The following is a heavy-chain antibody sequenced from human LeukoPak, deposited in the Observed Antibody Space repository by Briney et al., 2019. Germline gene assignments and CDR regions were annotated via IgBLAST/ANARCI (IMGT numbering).Heavy chain of an antibody. CDR3: ARGTEGHCRNQYNCLYNWFDP. D-gene: IGHD1-20*01. J-gene: IGHJ5*02. Sequence: SETLSPTCAVYGGSFSGYYWSWIRQPPGKGLEWIGEINHSGSTNYNPSLKSRVTISVDTSKNQFSLKLSSVTAADTAVYYCARGTEGHCRNQYNCLYNWFDPWGQGTLVTVSS. CDR2: INHSGST. V-gene: IGHV4-34*01. CDR1: GGSFSGYY.